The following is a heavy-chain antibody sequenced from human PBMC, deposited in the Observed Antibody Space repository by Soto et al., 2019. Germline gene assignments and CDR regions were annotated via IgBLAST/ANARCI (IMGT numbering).Heavy chain of an antibody. CDR3: ARVAAIGNWFDP. J-gene: IGHJ5*02. CDR2: INHSGST. CDR1: GGSFSGYY. D-gene: IGHD2-15*01. Sequence: PSETLSLTCAVYGGSFSGYYWSWIRQPPGKGLEWIGEINHSGSTNYNPSLKSRVTISVDTSKNQFSLKLSSVTAADTAVYYCARVAAIGNWFDPWGQGTLVTVSS. V-gene: IGHV4-34*01.